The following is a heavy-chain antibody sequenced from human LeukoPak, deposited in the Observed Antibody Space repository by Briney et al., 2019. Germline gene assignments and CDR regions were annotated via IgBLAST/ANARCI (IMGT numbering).Heavy chain of an antibody. CDR2: ITGSSSYI. CDR3: ARDVLLWFGELLGGAFDI. Sequence: GGSLRLSCAASGFTFSSYSMNWVRQAPGKGLEWVSSITGSSSYIYYADSMKGRFTISKDNAKNSLYLQMNSLRAEDTAMYYCARDVLLWFGELLGGAFDIWAKGQWSPSLQ. D-gene: IGHD3-10*01. CDR1: GFTFSSYS. V-gene: IGHV3-21*01. J-gene: IGHJ3*02.